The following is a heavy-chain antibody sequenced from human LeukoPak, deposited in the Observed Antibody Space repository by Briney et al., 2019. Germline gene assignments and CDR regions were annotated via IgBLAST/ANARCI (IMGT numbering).Heavy chain of an antibody. V-gene: IGHV4-30-2*01. Sequence: PSQTLSLTCAVSGGSISSGSYSWSWIRQPPGKGLEWIGYIYPRGSTYYNPSLKSRVTMSLDRSANQFSLNLSSVTAADTAVYYCARSSPRAMGNYFDFWGQGTLVTVSS. CDR1: GGSISSGSYS. J-gene: IGHJ4*02. D-gene: IGHD7-27*01. CDR2: IYPRGST. CDR3: ARSSPRAMGNYFDF.